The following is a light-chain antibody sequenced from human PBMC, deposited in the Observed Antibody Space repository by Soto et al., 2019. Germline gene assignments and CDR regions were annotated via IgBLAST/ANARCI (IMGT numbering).Light chain of an antibody. CDR3: QQYNGYSTWT. V-gene: IGKV1-5*03. CDR2: KAS. CDR1: QTIRSW. Sequence: DIQMTQSPSTLSTSVGDRVTITCRASQTIRSWLAWYQQKPGKAPKLLIYKASYLESGVPSRFSGSGSGTEFTLTIGSLQPDDFATYYCQQYNGYSTWTFGQGTKVEIK. J-gene: IGKJ1*01.